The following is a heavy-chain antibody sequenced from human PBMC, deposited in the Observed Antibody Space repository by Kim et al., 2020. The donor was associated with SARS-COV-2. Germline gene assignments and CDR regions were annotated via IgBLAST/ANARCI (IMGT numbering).Heavy chain of an antibody. CDR2: T. J-gene: IGHJ6*02. Sequence: TNYNPSLKSRVTISVDTSKNQFSLKLSSVTAADTAVYYCASVILDYGMDVWGQGTTVTVSS. D-gene: IGHD3-16*02. CDR3: ASVILDYGMDV. V-gene: IGHV4-59*01.